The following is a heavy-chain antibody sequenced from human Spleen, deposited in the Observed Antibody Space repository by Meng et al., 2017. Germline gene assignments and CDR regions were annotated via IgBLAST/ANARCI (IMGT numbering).Heavy chain of an antibody. Sequence: QVQLQESGPGLVKSSQTLSHTCPVCGCYISGGDYYWTWIRQPPGKGLEWIGYIHFSGSTYYNPSLNSRITISVDMSKSQFYLKLTTVTAAGTAVYYCVRSSGWVRTGFDPWGQGTLVTVSS. D-gene: IGHD6-19*01. CDR3: VRSSGWVRTGFDP. J-gene: IGHJ5*02. CDR2: IHFSGST. CDR1: GCYISGGDYY. V-gene: IGHV4-30-4*01.